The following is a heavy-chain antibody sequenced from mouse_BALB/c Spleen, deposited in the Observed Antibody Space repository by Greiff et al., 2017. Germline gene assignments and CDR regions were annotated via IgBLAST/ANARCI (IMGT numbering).Heavy chain of an antibody. V-gene: IGHV1S56*01. D-gene: IGHD2-1*01. CDR3: ARSVYYGQLRGAMDY. Sequence: QVQLQQSGPELVKPGASVRISCKASGYTFTSYYIHWVKQRPGQGLEWIGWIYPGNVNTKYNEKFKGKATLTADKSSSTAYMQLSSLTSEDSAVYFCARSVYYGQLRGAMDYWGQGTSVTVSS. J-gene: IGHJ4*01. CDR2: IYPGNVNT. CDR1: GYTFTSYY.